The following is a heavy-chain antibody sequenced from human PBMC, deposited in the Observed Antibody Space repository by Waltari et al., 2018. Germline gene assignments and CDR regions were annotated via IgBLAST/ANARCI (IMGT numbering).Heavy chain of an antibody. J-gene: IGHJ5*02. Sequence: QVQLVESGGGVVQPGRSLRLSCAASGFTFSSYGMHWVHQAPGKGLEWVAVIWYDGSNKYYADSVKGRFTISRDNSKNTLYLQMNSLRAEDTAVYYCARPNDILTGYGWFDPWGQGTLVTVSS. CDR1: GFTFSSYG. CDR3: ARPNDILTGYGWFDP. CDR2: IWYDGSNK. D-gene: IGHD3-9*01. V-gene: IGHV3-33*01.